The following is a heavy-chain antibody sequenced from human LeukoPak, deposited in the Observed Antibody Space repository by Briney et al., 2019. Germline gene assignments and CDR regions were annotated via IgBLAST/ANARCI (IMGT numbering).Heavy chain of an antibody. D-gene: IGHD2-2*01. CDR2: INPNSGGT. Sequence: ASVKVSCKASGYTFTGYYMHWVRQAPGQGLEWMGWINPNSGGTNYAQKFQGRVTMTRDTSISTAYMELSRLRSDDTAVYYCARGRMVVVPAAILEFDYRGQGTLVTVSS. CDR3: ARGRMVVVPAAILEFDY. J-gene: IGHJ4*02. V-gene: IGHV1-2*02. CDR1: GYTFTGYY.